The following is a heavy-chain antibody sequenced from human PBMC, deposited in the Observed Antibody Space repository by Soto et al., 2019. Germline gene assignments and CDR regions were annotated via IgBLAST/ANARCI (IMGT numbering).Heavy chain of an antibody. Sequence: QVQLVQSGAEVKKPGASVKVSCKASGYTFTSYGISWVRQAPGQGLEWMGWISGYNGNTKYAQKFQGRVTMTTDTSTRTAYMELRSLRSDDTAVYYCTRGPKESSGSPRWYWGQGTLVTVSS. CDR1: GYTFTSYG. CDR2: ISGYNGNT. CDR3: TRGPKESSGSPRWY. V-gene: IGHV1-18*01. J-gene: IGHJ4*02. D-gene: IGHD1-26*01.